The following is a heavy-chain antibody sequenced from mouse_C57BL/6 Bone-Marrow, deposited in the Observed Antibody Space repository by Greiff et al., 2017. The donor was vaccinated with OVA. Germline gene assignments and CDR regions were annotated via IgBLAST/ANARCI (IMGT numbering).Heavy chain of an antibody. J-gene: IGHJ2*01. V-gene: IGHV5-17*01. CDR3: ARALDY. CDR2: ISSGSSTI. CDR1: GFTFSDYG. Sequence: DVKLVESGGGLVKPGGSLKLSCAASGFTFSDYGMHWVRQAPEQGLEWVAYISSGSSTIYYAATVKGRFTISRDNATNTLFLQMTSLRSENTAMYYCARALDYWGQGTTLTVSS.